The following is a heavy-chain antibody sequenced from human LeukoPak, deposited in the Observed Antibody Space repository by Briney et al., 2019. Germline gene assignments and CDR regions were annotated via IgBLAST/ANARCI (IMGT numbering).Heavy chain of an antibody. CDR3: AKVLRLDDAFDI. V-gene: IGHV3-23*01. CDR2: ISGSGGST. CDR1: GFTFSSYA. J-gene: IGHJ3*02. Sequence: TGGSLRLSCAASGFTFSSYAMSWVRQAPGKGLEWVSAISGSGGSTYYADSVKGRFTISRDNSKNTLYLQMNSLRAEDTAVYYCAKVLRLDDAFDIWGQGTMVTVSS. D-gene: IGHD3/OR15-3a*01.